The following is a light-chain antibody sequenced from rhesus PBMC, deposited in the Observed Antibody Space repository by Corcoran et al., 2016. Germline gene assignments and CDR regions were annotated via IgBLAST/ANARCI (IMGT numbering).Light chain of an antibody. CDR3: QQGYNTPYN. V-gene: IGKV1-18*01. CDR2: QAS. CDR1: QGISSW. Sequence: DIQMTQSPSSLSASVGDRVTITCRASQGISSWLAWYQQRPGKAPKLLIYQASSLQSGVPSRFSGSGSGTDYTLTIPSLQPEDFATYYCQQGYNTPYNFGQGTKVEIK. J-gene: IGKJ2*01.